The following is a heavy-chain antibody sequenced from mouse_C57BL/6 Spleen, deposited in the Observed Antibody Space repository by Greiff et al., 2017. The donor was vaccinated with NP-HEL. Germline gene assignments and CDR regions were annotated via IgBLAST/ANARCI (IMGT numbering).Heavy chain of an antibody. V-gene: IGHV2-2*01. J-gene: IGHJ1*03. CDR1: GFSLTSYG. D-gene: IGHD1-1*01. Sequence: VQLVESGPGLVQPSQSLSITCTVSGFSLTSYGVHWVRQSPGKGLEWLGVIWSGGSTDYNAAFISRLSISKDNSKSQVFFKMNSLQADDTAIYYCARNLDYGSSYDWYFDVWGTGTTVTVSS. CDR2: IWSGGST. CDR3: ARNLDYGSSYDWYFDV.